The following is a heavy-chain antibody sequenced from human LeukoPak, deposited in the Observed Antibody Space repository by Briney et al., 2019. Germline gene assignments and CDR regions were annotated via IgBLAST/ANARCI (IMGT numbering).Heavy chain of an antibody. Sequence: ASVKVSCKASGYTFTGYYMHWVRQAPGQGLEWMGWINPNSGGTNYAQKFQGRVTMTRDTSISTAYMELSRLRSDDTAVCYCARDPGSDNWFDPWGQGTLVTVSS. J-gene: IGHJ5*02. V-gene: IGHV1-2*02. CDR2: INPNSGGT. CDR1: GYTFTGYY. CDR3: ARDPGSDNWFDP. D-gene: IGHD3-10*01.